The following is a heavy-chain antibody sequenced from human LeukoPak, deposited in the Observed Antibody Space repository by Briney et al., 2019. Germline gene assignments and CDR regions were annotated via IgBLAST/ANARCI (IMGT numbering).Heavy chain of an antibody. J-gene: IGHJ4*02. CDR1: GFTFSDYY. CDR2: ISGGSRTI. V-gene: IGHV3-11*01. CDR3: ARAGQSDY. Sequence: PGGSLRLSCAASGFTFSDYYVNWIRQAPGKGLEWVSSISGGSRTINYADSVKGRFTTSRDNAKNSLFLQVNSLRAEDTAVYYCARAGQSDYWGQGTLVTVSS.